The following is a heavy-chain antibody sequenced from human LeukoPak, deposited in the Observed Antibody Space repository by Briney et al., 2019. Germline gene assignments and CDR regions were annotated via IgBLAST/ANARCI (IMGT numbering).Heavy chain of an antibody. CDR1: GFTFSTSW. V-gene: IGHV3-74*01. Sequence: GGSLRLSCAASGFTFSTSWMHWVRQAPGKGLVWGSRIDGDGSRTSYADSVKGRFTISRDNAKNTLYLQMNSLRAEDTAMHYCARASNYFDSRGLHWFDPWGQGTLVTVSS. J-gene: IGHJ5*02. D-gene: IGHD3-22*01. CDR3: ARASNYFDSRGLHWFDP. CDR2: IDGDGSRT.